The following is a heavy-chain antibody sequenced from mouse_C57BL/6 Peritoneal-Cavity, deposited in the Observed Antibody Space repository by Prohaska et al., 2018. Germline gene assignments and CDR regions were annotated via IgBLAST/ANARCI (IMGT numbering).Heavy chain of an antibody. CDR3: MRYGNYWYFDV. CDR2: INSDGSAI. J-gene: IGHJ1*03. Sequence: VQPGGSRGLSCEGSGFTFSSFWMSWVRQTPGKTLEWIGDINSDGSAINYAPSIKDRFTIFRDNDKSTLYLQMSNVRSEDTATYFCMRYGNYWYFDVWGTGTTVTVSS. CDR1: GFTFSSFW. D-gene: IGHD2-1*01. V-gene: IGHV11-2*01.